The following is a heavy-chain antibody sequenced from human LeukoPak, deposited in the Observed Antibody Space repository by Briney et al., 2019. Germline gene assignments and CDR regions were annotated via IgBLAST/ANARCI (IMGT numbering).Heavy chain of an antibody. CDR1: GGSFSGYY. D-gene: IGHD3-10*01. CDR3: ARGDHPLWFGESNRWFDP. CDR2: INHSGST. J-gene: IGHJ5*02. Sequence: SETLSLTCAVYGGSFSGYYGSWIRQPPGKGLEWIGEINHSGSTNYNPSLKSRVTISVDTSKNQFSLKLSSVTAADTAVYYCARGDHPLWFGESNRWFDPWGQGNLVTVSS. V-gene: IGHV4-34*01.